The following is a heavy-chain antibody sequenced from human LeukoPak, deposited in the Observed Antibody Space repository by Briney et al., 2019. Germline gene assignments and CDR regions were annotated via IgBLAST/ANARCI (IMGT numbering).Heavy chain of an antibody. V-gene: IGHV3-23*01. J-gene: IGHJ4*02. CDR3: AKDLSFGWYYFDY. D-gene: IGHD2-15*01. CDR1: GFTFSSYA. CDR2: ISGSGGST. Sequence: QPGGSLRLSCAASGFTFSSYAMSWVRRAPGKGLEWVSAISGSGGSTYYADSVKGRFTISRDNSKNTLYLQMNSLRAEDTAVYYCAKDLSFGWYYFDYWGQGTLVTVSS.